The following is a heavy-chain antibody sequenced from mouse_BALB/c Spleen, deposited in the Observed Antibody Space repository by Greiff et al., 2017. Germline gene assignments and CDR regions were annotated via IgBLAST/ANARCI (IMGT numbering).Heavy chain of an antibody. CDR2: IRLKSNNYAT. V-gene: IGHV6-6*02. J-gene: IGHJ4*01. CDR3: TRQDYVYAMDY. CDR1: GFTFSNYW. D-gene: IGHD2-4*01. Sequence: EVKVEESGGGLVQPGGSMKLSCVASGFTFSNYWMNWVRQSPEKGLEWVAEIRLKSNNYATHYAESVKGRFTISRDDSKSSVYLQMNNLRAEDTGIYYCTRQDYVYAMDYWGQGTSVTVSS.